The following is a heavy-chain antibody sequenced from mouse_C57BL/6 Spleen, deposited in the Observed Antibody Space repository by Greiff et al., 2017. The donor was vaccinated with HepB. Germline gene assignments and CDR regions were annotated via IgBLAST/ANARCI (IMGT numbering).Heavy chain of an antibody. CDR3: ARRGTDWYFDV. D-gene: IGHD2-14*01. Sequence: QVQLKESGAELARPGASVKMSCKASGYTFTSYTMHWVKQRPGQGLEWIGYINPSSGYTKYNQKFKDKATLTADKSSSTAYMQLSSLTSEDSAVYYCARRGTDWYFDVWGTGTTVTVSS. CDR2: INPSSGYT. J-gene: IGHJ1*03. CDR1: GYTFTSYT. V-gene: IGHV1-4*01.